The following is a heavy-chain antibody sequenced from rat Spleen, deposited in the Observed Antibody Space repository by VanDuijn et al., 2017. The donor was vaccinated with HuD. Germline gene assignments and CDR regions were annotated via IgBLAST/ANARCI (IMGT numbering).Heavy chain of an antibody. Sequence: QVQLKQSGHGLVQPSETLSLTCTVSGFSLITYSVSWVRQTSGKGPEWMAKMWYDGDTAYNSALKSRLNISRDTSKNQVFLQMDSLQTDDTGTYFCTRDTYGIMDAWGQGASVTVPS. J-gene: IGHJ4*01. CDR1: GFSLITYS. CDR2: MWYDGDT. V-gene: IGHV2-63*01. CDR3: TRDTYGIMDA. D-gene: IGHD2-1*01.